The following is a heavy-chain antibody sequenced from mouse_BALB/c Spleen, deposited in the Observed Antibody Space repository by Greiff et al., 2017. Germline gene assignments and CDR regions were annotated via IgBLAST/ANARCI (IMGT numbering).Heavy chain of an antibody. J-gene: IGHJ4*01. CDR2: INPYNDGT. CDR3: ARFALGTAMDY. Sequence: SGPELVKPGASVKMSCKASGYTFTSYVMHWVKQKPGQGLEWIGYINPYNDGTKYNEKFKGKATLTSDKSSSTAYMELSSLTSEDSAVYYCARFALGTAMDYWGQGTSVTVSS. CDR1: GYTFTSYV. V-gene: IGHV1-14*01. D-gene: IGHD2-14*01.